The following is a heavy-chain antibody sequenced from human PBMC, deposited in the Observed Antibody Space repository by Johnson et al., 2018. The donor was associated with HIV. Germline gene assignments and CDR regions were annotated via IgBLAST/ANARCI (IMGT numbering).Heavy chain of an antibody. Sequence: VQLVESGGGLIQPGGSLRLSCAASGFTVSSNYMSWVRQAPGKGLEWVSVIYSGGSTYYADSVKGRFTISRDNSKNTLYLQMNSLRAEDTAVYYCAGGSGVLTGGDSDAFDIWGQGTMVTVSP. J-gene: IGHJ3*02. D-gene: IGHD4-17*01. CDR2: IYSGGST. CDR1: GFTVSSNY. V-gene: IGHV3-53*01. CDR3: AGGSGVLTGGDSDAFDI.